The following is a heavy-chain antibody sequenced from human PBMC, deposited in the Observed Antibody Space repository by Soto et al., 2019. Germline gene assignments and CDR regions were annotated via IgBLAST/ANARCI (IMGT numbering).Heavy chain of an antibody. CDR1: GFPFSDYD. CDR3: ARAGGDDGYQEYLFEY. J-gene: IGHJ4*02. Sequence: PWGSRRLSCAASGFPFSDYDMSWIRQAPGKGLEWVSYISIRISYTNYADSLKGRFTISRDNAKNSLSLQMNSLRAEDTAVYYCARAGGDDGYQEYLFEYWGQGTLVTVSA. D-gene: IGHD6-25*01. V-gene: IGHV3-11*06. CDR2: ISIRISYT.